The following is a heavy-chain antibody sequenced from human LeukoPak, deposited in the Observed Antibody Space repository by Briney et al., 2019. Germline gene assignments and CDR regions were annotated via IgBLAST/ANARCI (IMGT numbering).Heavy chain of an antibody. V-gene: IGHV1-46*01. CDR2: INPSGGST. D-gene: IGHD6-19*01. Sequence: ASVKVSCKASGYTFTSYYMHWVRQAPGQGLEWMGIINPSGGSTSYAQKFQGRVTMTRDMSTSTVYMELSSLRSEDTAVYYCAREAEQWPVAVQINYIDYWGQGTLVTVSS. J-gene: IGHJ4*02. CDR3: AREAEQWPVAVQINYIDY. CDR1: GYTFTSYY.